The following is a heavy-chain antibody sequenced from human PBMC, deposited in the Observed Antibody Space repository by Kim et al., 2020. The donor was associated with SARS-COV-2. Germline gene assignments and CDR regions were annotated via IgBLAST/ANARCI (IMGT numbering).Heavy chain of an antibody. J-gene: IGHJ6*02. V-gene: IGHV1-8*01. D-gene: IGHD3-9*01. CDR3: ARRMLPDVLRYFDWLGYYYGMDV. CDR2: MNPNSGNT. Sequence: ASVKVSCKASGYTFTSYDINWVRQATGQGLEWMGWMNPNSGNTGYAQKFQGRVTMTRNTSISTAYMELSSLRSEDTAVYYCARRMLPDVLRYFDWLGYYYGMDVWGQGTTVTVSS. CDR1: GYTFTSYD.